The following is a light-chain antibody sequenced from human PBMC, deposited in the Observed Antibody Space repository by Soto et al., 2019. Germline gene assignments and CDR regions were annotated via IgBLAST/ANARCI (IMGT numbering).Light chain of an antibody. J-gene: IGKJ5*01. Sequence: IQLTQSPSSLSASVGETVTITCRASQDIDNSLNWYQHKPGKAPKLLVYAVSFLETGVPSRFSGRGSGTVFSLTINSLQSDDFATYYCQQYNTYSTFGQGTRLEIK. V-gene: IGKV1-33*01. CDR2: AVS. CDR1: QDIDNS. CDR3: QQYNTYST.